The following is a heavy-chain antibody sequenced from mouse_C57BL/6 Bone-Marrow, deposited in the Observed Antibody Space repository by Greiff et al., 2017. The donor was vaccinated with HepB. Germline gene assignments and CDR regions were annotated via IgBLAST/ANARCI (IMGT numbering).Heavy chain of an antibody. V-gene: IGHV1-26*01. CDR3: ARDYYGSSPYAMDY. CDR1: GYTFTDYY. CDR2: INPNNGGT. J-gene: IGHJ4*01. Sequence: VHVKQSGPELVKPGASVKISCKASGYTFTDYYMNWVKQSHGKSLEWIGDINPNNGGTSYNQKFKGKATLTVDKSSSTAYMELRSLTSEDSAVYYCARDYYGSSPYAMDYWGQGTSVTVSS. D-gene: IGHD1-1*01.